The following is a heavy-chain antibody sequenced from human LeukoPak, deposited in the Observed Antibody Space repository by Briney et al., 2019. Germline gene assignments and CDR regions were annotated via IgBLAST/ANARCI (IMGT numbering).Heavy chain of an antibody. CDR2: IYYSGST. V-gene: IGHV4-59*01. Sequence: SETLSLTCTVSGGSISSYYWSWIRQPPGKGLEWIGYIYYSGSTNYNPSLKSRVTISVDTSKNQFSLKLSSVTAADTAVYYCARYGVTPSNYYDSSGLDYWGQGTLVTVSS. CDR1: GGSISSYY. J-gene: IGHJ4*02. D-gene: IGHD3-22*01. CDR3: ARYGVTPSNYYDSSGLDY.